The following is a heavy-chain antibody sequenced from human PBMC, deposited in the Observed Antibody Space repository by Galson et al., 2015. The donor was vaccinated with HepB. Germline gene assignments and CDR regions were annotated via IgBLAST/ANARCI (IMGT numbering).Heavy chain of an antibody. J-gene: IGHJ4*02. CDR1: GFTFSSYG. CDR2: ISYDGSNK. V-gene: IGHV3-30*18. CDR3: AKAGLGWWLRELDY. Sequence: SLRLSCAASGFTFSSYGMHWVRQAPGKGLEWVAVISYDGSNKYYADSVKGRFTISRDNSKNTLYLQMNSLRAEDTAVYYCAKAGLGWWLRELDYWGQGTLVTVSS. D-gene: IGHD5-12*01.